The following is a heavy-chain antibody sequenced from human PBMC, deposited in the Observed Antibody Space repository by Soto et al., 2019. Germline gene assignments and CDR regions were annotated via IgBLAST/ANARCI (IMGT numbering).Heavy chain of an antibody. V-gene: IGHV1-69*08. CDR2: IIPVLTTT. Sequence: QVQLVQSGAEVKMPGSSVKVSCRASGDTFSSYTVNWLRQAPGRGLEWMGRIIPVLTTTDYAQKFRGRVTITADKSSNTVYMKLTSLSSDDTAVYYCARRRYCGYDCYHKHYYGMDVWGQGTTVTVAS. CDR1: GDTFSSYT. CDR3: ARRRYCGYDCYHKHYYGMDV. D-gene: IGHD2-21*02. J-gene: IGHJ6*02.